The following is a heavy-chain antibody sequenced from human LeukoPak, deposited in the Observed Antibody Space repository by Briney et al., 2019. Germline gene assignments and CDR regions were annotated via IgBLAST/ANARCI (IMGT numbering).Heavy chain of an antibody. CDR3: AKPSLIVGATVGFDY. D-gene: IGHD1-26*01. CDR1: GFTFSSYA. Sequence: TGESLRLSCAASGFTFSSYAMSWVRQAPGKGLEWVSAISGSGSSTYYADSVKGRYTISRDNSKNTLYLPMNSLRDEDTAVYYCAKPSLIVGATVGFDYWGQGTLVTVSS. J-gene: IGHJ4*02. V-gene: IGHV3-23*01. CDR2: ISGSGSST.